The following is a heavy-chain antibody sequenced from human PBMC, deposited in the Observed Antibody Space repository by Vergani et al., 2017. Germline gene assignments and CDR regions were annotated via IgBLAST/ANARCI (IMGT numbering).Heavy chain of an antibody. CDR1: GYSISSGYY. Sequence: QVQLQESGPGLVKPSETLSLTCAVSGYSISSGYYWGWIRQPPGKGLEWIGSIYHSGSTYYNPSLKSRVTISVDTSKNQFSLKLSSVTAADTAVYYCARQIWFAELFQPYYYYGMDVWGQGTTVTVSS. CDR3: ARQIWFAELFQPYYYYGMDV. CDR2: IYHSGST. D-gene: IGHD3-10*01. J-gene: IGHJ6*02. V-gene: IGHV4-38-2*01.